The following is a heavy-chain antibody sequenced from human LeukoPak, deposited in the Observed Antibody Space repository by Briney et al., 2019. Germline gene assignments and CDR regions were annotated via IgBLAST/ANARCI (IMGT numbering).Heavy chain of an antibody. Sequence: SETLSLTCTVSGGSISSHYWSWIRQPPGKGLEWIGYIYYSGSTNYNPSLKSRVTISVDTSKNQFSLKLSSVTAADTAVYYCAREGAQYSSSWCLEPWFDPWGQGTLVTVSS. J-gene: IGHJ5*02. CDR3: AREGAQYSSSWCLEPWFDP. CDR1: GGSISSHY. D-gene: IGHD6-13*01. CDR2: IYYSGST. V-gene: IGHV4-59*11.